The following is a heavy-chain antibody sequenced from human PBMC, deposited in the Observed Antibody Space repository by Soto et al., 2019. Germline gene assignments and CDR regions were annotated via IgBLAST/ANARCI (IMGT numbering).Heavy chain of an antibody. CDR3: ARGQDPGIAAAGRGVVRSRWFDP. D-gene: IGHD6-13*01. Sequence: PSETLSLTCTVSGVSVSSSSYYWGWVRQPPGKGLEWIGSIYYSGSTYYNPSLKSRVTISVDTSKNQFSLKLSSVTAADTAVYYCARGQDPGIAAAGRGVVRSRWFDPWGQGTLVTVSS. V-gene: IGHV4-39*01. CDR2: IYYSGST. J-gene: IGHJ5*02. CDR1: GVSVSSSSYY.